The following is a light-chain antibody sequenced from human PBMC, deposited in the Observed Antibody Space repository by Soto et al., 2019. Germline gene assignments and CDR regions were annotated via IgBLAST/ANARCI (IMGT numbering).Light chain of an antibody. CDR2: WTY. CDR1: HNLLSSLNNNNF. J-gene: IGKJ2*01. Sequence: DIVMTQSPDSLAVSLGERAAINCKSSHNLLSSLNNNNFLSWYHQKAGQRPRLLIFWTYTRESGVHDRFSGNGSGTDFTLSISRLQAEDVAVYYCEQYYNPPYTFGQRNKLEI. CDR3: EQYYNPPYT. V-gene: IGKV4-1*01.